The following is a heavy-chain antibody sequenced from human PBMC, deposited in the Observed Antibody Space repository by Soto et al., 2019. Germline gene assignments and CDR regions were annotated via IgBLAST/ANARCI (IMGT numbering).Heavy chain of an antibody. V-gene: IGHV1-69*13. CDR3: AREGGSSPGDIVVVVAATGYYYGMDV. CDR1: GGTFSRYA. D-gene: IGHD2-15*01. CDR2: IIPIFGTA. Sequence: SVKVSCKASGGTFSRYAISWVRQAPGQGLEWMGGIIPIFGTANYAQKFQGRVTITADESTSTAYMELSSLRSENTAVYYCAREGGSSPGDIVVVVAATGYYYGMDVWGQGTTVTVSS. J-gene: IGHJ6*02.